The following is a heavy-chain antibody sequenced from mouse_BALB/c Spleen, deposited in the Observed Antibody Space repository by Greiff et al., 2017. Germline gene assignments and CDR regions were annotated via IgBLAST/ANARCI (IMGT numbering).Heavy chain of an antibody. D-gene: IGHD1-2*01. Sequence: EVHLVESGGGLVKPGGSLKLSCAASGFAFSSYDMSWVRQTPEKRLEWVAYISSGGGSTYYPDTVKGRFTISRDNAKNTLYLQMSSLKSEDTAMYYCADYGYPPFAYWGQGTLVTVSA. CDR3: ADYGYPPFAY. V-gene: IGHV5-12-1*01. CDR2: ISSGGGST. J-gene: IGHJ3*01. CDR1: GFAFSSYD.